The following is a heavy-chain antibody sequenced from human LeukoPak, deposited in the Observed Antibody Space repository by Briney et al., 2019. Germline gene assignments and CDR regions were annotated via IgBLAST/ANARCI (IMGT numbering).Heavy chain of an antibody. CDR3: ARGATDSNYRHFDY. Sequence: PGGSLRLSCAGSGFTFSDYGMTWVRQAPGKGLEWVANIKQDGSEKNYLDSVKGRFTISRDSAKNSLYLQMHSLRVEDTAVYYCARGATDSNYRHFDYWGQGTLVTVSS. D-gene: IGHD4-11*01. CDR1: GFTFSDYG. J-gene: IGHJ4*02. V-gene: IGHV3-7*01. CDR2: IKQDGSEK.